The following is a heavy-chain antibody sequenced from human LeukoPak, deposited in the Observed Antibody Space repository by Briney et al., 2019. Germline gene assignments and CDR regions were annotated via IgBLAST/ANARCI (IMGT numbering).Heavy chain of an antibody. J-gene: IGHJ4*02. CDR2: INHSGST. CDR1: GGSFSGYY. CDR3: ARYSYDLGNFCQFDF. V-gene: IGHV4-34*01. Sequence: SETLSLTCAVYGGSFSGYYWSWIRQPPGKGLEWIGEINHSGIKGLEWIGEINHSGSTNYNPSLKSRVTISVDTSKNQFSLKLSSVTAADTAVYYCARYSYDLGNFCQFDFWGQGTLVTVSS. D-gene: IGHD3-10*01.